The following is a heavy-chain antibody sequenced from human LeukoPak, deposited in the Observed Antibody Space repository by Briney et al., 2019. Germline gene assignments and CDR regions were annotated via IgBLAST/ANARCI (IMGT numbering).Heavy chain of an antibody. CDR1: GFTFSSYG. V-gene: IGHV3-30*02. CDR3: AREPYGSGSYPLDY. D-gene: IGHD3-10*01. J-gene: IGHJ4*02. CDR2: IRYDGSNK. Sequence: GGSLRLSCAASGFTFSSYGMHWVRQAPGKGLEWVAFIRYDGSNKYCADSVKGRFTISRDNSKNTLYLQMNSLRAEDTAVYYCAREPYGSGSYPLDYWGQGTLVTVSS.